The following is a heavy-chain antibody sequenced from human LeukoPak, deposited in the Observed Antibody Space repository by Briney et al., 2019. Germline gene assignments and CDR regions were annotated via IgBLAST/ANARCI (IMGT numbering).Heavy chain of an antibody. CDR1: GGSFSDFY. V-gene: IGHV4-34*01. Sequence: PSETLSLTCAVYGGSFSDFYWSWIRQPPERGLEWIGEIHHSGSTNYNPSLKSRVTISVDTSKNQFSLKLSSVTAADTAVYYCARVRERLQYRPQNWFDPWGQGTLVTVSS. D-gene: IGHD1-26*01. CDR3: ARVRERLQYRPQNWFDP. J-gene: IGHJ5*02. CDR2: IHHSGST.